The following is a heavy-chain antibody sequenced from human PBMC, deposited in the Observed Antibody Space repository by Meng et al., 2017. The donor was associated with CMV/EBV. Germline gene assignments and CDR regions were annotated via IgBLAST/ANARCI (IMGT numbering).Heavy chain of an antibody. J-gene: IGHJ5*02. D-gene: IGHD2-2*02. Sequence: SVKVSCKASRGTFSSYAISWVRQAPGQGLEWMGGIIPIFGTANYAQKFQGRVTITTDESTSTAYMELSSLRSEDTAVYYCARDCSSTSCYMEELNWFDPWGQGTLVTVSS. CDR2: IIPIFGTA. CDR3: ARDCSSTSCYMEELNWFDP. CDR1: RGTFSSYA. V-gene: IGHV1-69*05.